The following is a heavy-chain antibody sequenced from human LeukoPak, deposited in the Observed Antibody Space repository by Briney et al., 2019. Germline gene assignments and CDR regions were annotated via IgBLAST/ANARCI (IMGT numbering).Heavy chain of an antibody. J-gene: IGHJ4*02. CDR2: IRYDGSNK. Sequence: GGSLRLSCAASGFTFSSYGMHWVRQAPGKGLEWVAFIRYDGSNKYYADSVKGRFTISRDNSKNTLYLQMNSLRAEDTAVYYCARYSSSWYYFDYWGQGTLVTVSS. D-gene: IGHD6-13*01. CDR3: ARYSSSWYYFDY. V-gene: IGHV3-30*02. CDR1: GFTFSSYG.